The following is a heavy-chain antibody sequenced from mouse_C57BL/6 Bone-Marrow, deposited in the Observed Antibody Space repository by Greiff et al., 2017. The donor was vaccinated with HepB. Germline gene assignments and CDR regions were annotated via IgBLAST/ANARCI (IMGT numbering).Heavy chain of an antibody. J-gene: IGHJ3*01. V-gene: IGHV1-64*01. Sequence: QVQLQQPGAELVKPGASVKLSCKASGYTFTSYWMHWVKQRPGQGLEWIGMIHPNSGSTNYNEKFKSKATLTVDKSSSTAYMQLNSLTSEDSAVYYCARWGIRFAYWGQGTLVTVSA. CDR1: GYTFTSYW. CDR2: IHPNSGST. CDR3: ARWGIRFAY.